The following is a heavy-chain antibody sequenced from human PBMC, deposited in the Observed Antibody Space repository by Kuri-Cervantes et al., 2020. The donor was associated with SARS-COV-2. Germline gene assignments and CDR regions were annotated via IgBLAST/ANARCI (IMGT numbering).Heavy chain of an antibody. CDR1: GDSISSGGYS. D-gene: IGHD1-1*01. J-gene: IGHJ4*02. V-gene: IGHV4-30-2*01. CDR2: VYQSGSA. Sequence: SQTLSLTCAVSGDSISSGGYSWSWIRRPPGKGLEWIGYVYQSGSAYYNPSLQSRVTLSIDRSKNTFSLKLTSVTAADSAVYFCARDGIPAATGFDYWSQGTLVTVSS. CDR3: ARDGIPAATGFDY.